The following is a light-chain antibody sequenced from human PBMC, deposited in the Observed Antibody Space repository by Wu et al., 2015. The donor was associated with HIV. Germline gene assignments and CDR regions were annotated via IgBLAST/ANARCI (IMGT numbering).Light chain of an antibody. Sequence: DIQMTQSPSSLSASVGDRVTITCRASQGISNFLAWYQQKPGKPPKVLIYAASTLQSGVPSRFSGSGSGTDFTLTISSLQPEDVATYYCTKVLTLAPWTFAEGTKV. CDR3: TKVLTLAPWT. V-gene: IGKV1-27*01. CDR1: QGISNF. J-gene: IGKJ1*01. CDR2: AAS.